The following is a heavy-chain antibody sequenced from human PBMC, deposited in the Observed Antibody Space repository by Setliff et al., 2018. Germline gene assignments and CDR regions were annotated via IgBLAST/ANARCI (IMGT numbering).Heavy chain of an antibody. CDR1: GHRLIEVS. CDR2: FDPEDGET. CDR3: ARDRPPYYYDSSGYYYSAGNFDY. D-gene: IGHD3-22*01. Sequence: ASVKVSCKVSGHRLIEVSMHWVRQAPGKGLEWMGGFDPEDGETIYAQKFQGRVTMTEDTSTDTAYMELSSLRSEDTAVYYCARDRPPYYYDSSGYYYSAGNFDYWGQGTLVTVSS. V-gene: IGHV1-24*01. J-gene: IGHJ4*02.